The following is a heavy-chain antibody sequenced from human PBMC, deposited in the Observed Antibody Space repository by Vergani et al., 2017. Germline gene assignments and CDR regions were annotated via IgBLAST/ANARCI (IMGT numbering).Heavy chain of an antibody. V-gene: IGHV3-30*02. J-gene: IGHJ3*02. Sequence: QVHLVESGGGVVQPGGSLRLSCAASGFTFSSYGMHWVRQAPGKGLEWVAFIRYDASNKYYADSVKGRFTISRDNSRNTLYLQMNSLRAEDTAVYYCAKDSGYCGGDCYYDAFDMWGQGTMVTVSS. D-gene: IGHD2-21*02. CDR2: IRYDASNK. CDR1: GFTFSSYG. CDR3: AKDSGYCGGDCYYDAFDM.